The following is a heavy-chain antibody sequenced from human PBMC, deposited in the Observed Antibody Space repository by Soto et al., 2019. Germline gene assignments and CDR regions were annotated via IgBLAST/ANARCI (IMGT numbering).Heavy chain of an antibody. CDR1: GGSISSGGYY. D-gene: IGHD3-22*01. CDR3: AREEYYYDSSGGVGYFDY. J-gene: IGHJ4*02. Sequence: PSETLSLTCTVSGGSISSGGYYWSWIRQHPGKGLEWIGYIYYSGSTYYNPSLKSRVTISVDTSKNQFSLKLSSVTAADTAVYYCAREEYYYDSSGGVGYFDYWGQGTLVTVSS. V-gene: IGHV4-31*03. CDR2: IYYSGST.